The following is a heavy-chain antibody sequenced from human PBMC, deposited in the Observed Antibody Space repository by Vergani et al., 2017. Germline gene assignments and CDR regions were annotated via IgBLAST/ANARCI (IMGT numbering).Heavy chain of an antibody. Sequence: QVQLVESGGGVVQPGRSLRLSCAASGFTFSSYAMHWVRQAPGKGLEWVAVISYDGSNKYYADSVKGRFTISRDNSKNTLYLQMNSLRAEDTAVYYCARDATNTYYYDSSGYYLDDWGQGTLVTVSS. CDR1: GFTFSSYA. CDR3: ARDATNTYYYDSSGYYLDD. CDR2: ISYDGSNK. D-gene: IGHD3-22*01. J-gene: IGHJ4*02. V-gene: IGHV3-30-3*01.